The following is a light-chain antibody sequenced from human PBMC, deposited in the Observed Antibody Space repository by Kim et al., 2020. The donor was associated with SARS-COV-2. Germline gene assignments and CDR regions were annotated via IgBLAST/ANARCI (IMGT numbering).Light chain of an antibody. CDR1: QGIRND. J-gene: IGKJ4*02. CDR2: AAS. Sequence: VGDRDTITRAASQGIRNDLGWYQQKPGKAPKRLIYAASSVQSGVPSRFSGSVSGTEFTLTISSLQTEEFATYYCLQHNSYPLTFGGGTKVEIK. V-gene: IGKV1-17*01. CDR3: LQHNSYPLT.